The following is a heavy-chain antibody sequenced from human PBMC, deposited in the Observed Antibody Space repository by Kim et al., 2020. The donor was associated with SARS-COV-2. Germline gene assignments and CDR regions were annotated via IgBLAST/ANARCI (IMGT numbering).Heavy chain of an antibody. CDR3: ARDGSGSYYGWGYCGMDV. D-gene: IGHD3-10*01. CDR1: GFTVSSNY. Sequence: GGSLRLSCAASGFTVSSNYMSWVRQAPGKGLEWVSVIYSGGSTYYADSVKGRFTISRDNSKNTLYLQMNSLRAEDTAVYYCARDGSGSYYGWGYCGMDVWGRGATVTDSS. CDR2: IYSGGST. V-gene: IGHV3-66*01. J-gene: IGHJ6*02.